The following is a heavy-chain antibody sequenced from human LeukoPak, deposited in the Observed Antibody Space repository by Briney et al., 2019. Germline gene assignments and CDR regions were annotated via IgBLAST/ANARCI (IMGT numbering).Heavy chain of an antibody. CDR1: GFTFSNYT. D-gene: IGHD6-19*01. J-gene: IGHJ3*02. Sequence: GGSLRLSCAASGFTFSNYTMNWVRQAPGKGLEWLSYISPSGSNTFYADSVKGRFTISRDNAKNSVYLQMEGLRVEDTAVYYCASRRSGWPNDAFDIWGQGTMVTVTS. V-gene: IGHV3-48*01. CDR2: ISPSGSNT. CDR3: ASRRSGWPNDAFDI.